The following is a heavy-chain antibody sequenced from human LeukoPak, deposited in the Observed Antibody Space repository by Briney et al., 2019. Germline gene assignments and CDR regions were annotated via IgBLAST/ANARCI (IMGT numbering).Heavy chain of an antibody. Sequence: GGSLRLSCAASGFTFDDYGMSWVRQAPGKGLEWVSGISGSGGSTYYADSVKGRFTISRDNSKNTLYLQMNSLRAEDTAVYYCAKIVMVAATSPNFDYWGQGTLVTVSS. D-gene: IGHD2-15*01. CDR2: ISGSGGST. CDR3: AKIVMVAATSPNFDY. J-gene: IGHJ4*02. CDR1: GFTFDDYG. V-gene: IGHV3-23*01.